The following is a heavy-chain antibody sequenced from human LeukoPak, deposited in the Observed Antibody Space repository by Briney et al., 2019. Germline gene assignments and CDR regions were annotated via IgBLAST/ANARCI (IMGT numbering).Heavy chain of an antibody. V-gene: IGHV1-18*01. J-gene: IGHJ6*02. CDR2: ISAYNGNT. CDR1: GYTFTSYG. CDR3: ARDRTLLWFGEAMGV. Sequence: ASVKVSCKASGYTFTSYGISWVRQAPGQGLEWMGWISAYNGNTNYAQKLQGRVTMTTDTSTSTAYMELRSLRSDDTAVYYCARDRTLLWFGEAMGVWGQGTTVSVSS. D-gene: IGHD3-10*01.